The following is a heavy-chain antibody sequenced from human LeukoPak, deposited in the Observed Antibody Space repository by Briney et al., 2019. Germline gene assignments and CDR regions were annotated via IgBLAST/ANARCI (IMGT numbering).Heavy chain of an antibody. CDR1: GGSISFYY. CDR3: ARDRIDYGGNEAGFDY. Sequence: SETLSLTCTVSGGSISFYYWSWIRQIPGKGLEWIGYIHDSGSTNYNPSLKSRVTMSVDTSKNQLSLKLRSVTAADTAVYYCARDRIDYGGNEAGFDYWGQGALVTVSS. V-gene: IGHV4-59*12. J-gene: IGHJ4*02. CDR2: IHDSGST. D-gene: IGHD4-23*01.